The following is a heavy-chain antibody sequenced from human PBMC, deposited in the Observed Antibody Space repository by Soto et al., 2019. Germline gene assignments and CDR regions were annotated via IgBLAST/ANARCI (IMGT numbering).Heavy chain of an antibody. V-gene: IGHV4-39*01. J-gene: IGHJ4*02. Sequence: SETLSLTCTVSGGSISSSSYYWGWIRQPPGKGLEWIGSIYYSGSTYYNPSLKSRVTISVDTSKNQFSRKLSSVTAADTAVYYCARLGMVRGAIIDYWGQGTLVTVSS. CDR2: IYYSGST. D-gene: IGHD3-10*01. CDR1: GGSISSSSYY. CDR3: ARLGMVRGAIIDY.